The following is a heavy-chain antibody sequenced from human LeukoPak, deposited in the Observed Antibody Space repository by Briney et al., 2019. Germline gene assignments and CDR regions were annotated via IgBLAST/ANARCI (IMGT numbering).Heavy chain of an antibody. CDR1: GYSFTSYW. Sequence: GESLKISCKGSGYSFTSYWIGWVRQMPGKGLEWMGIIYPGDSDTRYSPSFQGQVTISADKSISTAYLQWSSLKASDTAMYYCASLSVEMASSFYYFDYWGQGTLVTVSS. V-gene: IGHV5-51*01. CDR3: ASLSVEMASSFYYFDY. CDR2: IYPGDSDT. J-gene: IGHJ4*02. D-gene: IGHD5-24*01.